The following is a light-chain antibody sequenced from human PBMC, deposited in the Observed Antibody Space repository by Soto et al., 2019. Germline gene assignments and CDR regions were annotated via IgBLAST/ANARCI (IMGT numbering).Light chain of an antibody. CDR1: NSDVGSYNR. J-gene: IGLJ1*01. CDR3: SSYARSSTSV. V-gene: IGLV2-18*02. Sequence: QSALTQPPSVSGSPGQSVTISCTGTNSDVGSYNRVSWYQQPPGTAPKLMIYEVSNRPSGVPDRFSGSKSGNTASLTISVLQAEDEADYYCSSYARSSTSVFGTGTKVTVL. CDR2: EVS.